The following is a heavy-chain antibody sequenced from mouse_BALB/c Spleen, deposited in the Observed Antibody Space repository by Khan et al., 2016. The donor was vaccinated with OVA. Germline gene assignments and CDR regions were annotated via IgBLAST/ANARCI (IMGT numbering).Heavy chain of an antibody. V-gene: IGHV3-2*02. CDR1: GYSITSDYA. CDR2: INYSGST. D-gene: IGHD2-3*01. CDR3: ARDGSRNNYAMDY. Sequence: EVKLLESGPGLVKPSQSLSLTCTVTGYSITSDYAWNWIRQFPENKLEWMGSINYSGSTNYNPSLKSRISITRDTSKNQFFLQLNSVTTEDTDTYYCARDGSRNNYAMDYWGQGTAVTVSS. J-gene: IGHJ4*01.